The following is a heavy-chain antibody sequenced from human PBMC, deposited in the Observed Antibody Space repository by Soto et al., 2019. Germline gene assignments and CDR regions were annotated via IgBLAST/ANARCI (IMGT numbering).Heavy chain of an antibody. D-gene: IGHD5-12*01. CDR2: IYYSGST. CDR3: ARAGGYDSPWYYYGMDV. V-gene: IGHV4-30-4*01. Sequence: SETLSLTCTVSGGSISSGDYYWSWIRQPPGKGLEWIGYIYYSGSTYYNPSLKSRVTISVDTSKNQFSLKLSSVTAADTAVYYCARAGGYDSPWYYYGMDVWGQGTTVTVSS. CDR1: GGSISSGDYY. J-gene: IGHJ6*02.